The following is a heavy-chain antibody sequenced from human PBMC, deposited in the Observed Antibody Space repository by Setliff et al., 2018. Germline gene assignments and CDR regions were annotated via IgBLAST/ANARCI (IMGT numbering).Heavy chain of an antibody. D-gene: IGHD3-22*01. V-gene: IGHV4-4*02. J-gene: IGHJ4*02. CDR2: IYNSGNT. CDR1: GVSISTSNW. CDR3: ARQPEGGYYDSSGYYGMAPYYFDY. Sequence: PSETLSLTCAVSGVSISTSNWWSWVRQPPGKGLEWIGEIYNSGNTNYNPSLKSRVTISVDTSKNQFSLKLSSVTAADTAVYYCARQPEGGYYDSSGYYGMAPYYFDYWGQGTLVTVS.